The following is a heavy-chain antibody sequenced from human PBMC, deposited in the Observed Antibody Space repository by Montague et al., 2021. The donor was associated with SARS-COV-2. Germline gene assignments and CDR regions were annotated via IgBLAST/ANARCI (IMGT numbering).Heavy chain of an antibody. CDR3: ARLKRYFDSSGPPSAFDF. J-gene: IGHJ3*01. V-gene: IGHV4-39*02. CDR1: GGSITNNIDY. Sequence: SETLSLTCTVSGGSITNNIDYWAWIRQPPGEGLEWIGSIYYTGNTYYNPSLKSRVTISVVTSKNHFTLKLSSVTAAETAVYYCARLKRYFDSSGPPSAFDFWGQGTKVTVSS. D-gene: IGHD3-22*01. CDR2: IYYTGNT.